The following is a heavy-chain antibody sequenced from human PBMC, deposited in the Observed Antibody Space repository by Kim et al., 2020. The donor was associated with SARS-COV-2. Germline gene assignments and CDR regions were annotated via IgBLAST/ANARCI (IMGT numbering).Heavy chain of an antibody. Sequence: GGSLRLSCAASGFTFSSYAMHWVRQAPGKGLEWVAVISYDGSNKYYADSVKGRFTISRDNSKNTLYLQMNSLRAEDTAVYYCARDAGSGRSGFDPWGQGTLVTVSS. D-gene: IGHD3-10*01. CDR2: ISYDGSNK. CDR1: GFTFSSYA. CDR3: ARDAGSGRSGFDP. J-gene: IGHJ5*02. V-gene: IGHV3-30-3*01.